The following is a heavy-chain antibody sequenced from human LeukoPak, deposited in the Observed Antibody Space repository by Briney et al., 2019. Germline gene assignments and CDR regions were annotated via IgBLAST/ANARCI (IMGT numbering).Heavy chain of an antibody. CDR2: ISGSGGST. D-gene: IGHD3-22*01. V-gene: IGHV3-23*01. CDR1: GFTLSSYG. Sequence: GGSLRLSCAASGFTLSSYGMSWVRQAPGKGLEWVSAISGSGGSTYYADSVKGRSTISRDNSKNTLYLQMNSLRAEDTAVYYCAKVHEPDYYDSIGYYPDYWGQGTLVTVSS. CDR3: AKVHEPDYYDSIGYYPDY. J-gene: IGHJ4*02.